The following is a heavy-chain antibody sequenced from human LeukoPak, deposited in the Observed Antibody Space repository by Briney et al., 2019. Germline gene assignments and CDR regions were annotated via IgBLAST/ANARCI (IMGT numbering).Heavy chain of an antibody. CDR3: ARGSGSYYSWDY. D-gene: IGHD3-10*01. CDR2: IRSSGSTI. Sequence: GGSLRLSCVASGFTFSNYEMNWVRQAPGKGLEWVSYIRSSGSTIYYADSVKGRFTISRDNAKNSLYLQMNSLRAEDTAVYYCARGSGSYYSWDYWGRGTLVTVSS. CDR1: GFTFSNYE. J-gene: IGHJ4*02. V-gene: IGHV3-48*03.